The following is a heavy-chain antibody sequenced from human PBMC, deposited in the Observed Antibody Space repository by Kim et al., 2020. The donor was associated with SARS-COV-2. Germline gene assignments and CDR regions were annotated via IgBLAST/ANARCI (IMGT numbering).Heavy chain of an antibody. Sequence: SETLSLTCTVSGGSISSSSYYWGWIRQPPGKGLEWIGSIYYSGSTYYNPSLKSRVTISVDTSKNQFSLKLSSVTAADTAVYYCARLTVTTHFDYWGQGTLVTVSS. J-gene: IGHJ4*02. CDR1: GGSISSSSYY. CDR2: IYYSGST. CDR3: ARLTVTTHFDY. V-gene: IGHV4-39*01. D-gene: IGHD4-4*01.